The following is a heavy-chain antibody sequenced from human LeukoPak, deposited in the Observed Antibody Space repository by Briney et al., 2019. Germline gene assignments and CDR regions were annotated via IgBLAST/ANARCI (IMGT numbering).Heavy chain of an antibody. CDR1: GYTFISHY. V-gene: IGHV1-46*01. Sequence: GASVKVSCKASGYTFISHYMHWVRQAPGQGLEWMGIINTSSGSTRYAQKFQGRVTMTRDTSTSTVYMELNSLRFDDTAVYYCAREASCGGDCYSVGGAFDIWGQGTMVTVSS. D-gene: IGHD2-21*02. CDR2: INTSSGST. J-gene: IGHJ3*02. CDR3: AREASCGGDCYSVGGAFDI.